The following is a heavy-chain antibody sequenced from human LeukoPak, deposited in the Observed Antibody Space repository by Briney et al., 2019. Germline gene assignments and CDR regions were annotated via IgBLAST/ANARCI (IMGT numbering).Heavy chain of an antibody. J-gene: IGHJ4*02. D-gene: IGHD4-17*01. V-gene: IGHV4-34*01. CDR1: GGSFSGYY. CDR3: ARVVTTGSYFDY. Sequence: SETLSLTCAVYGGSFSGYYWSWIRQPPGKGLEWIGEINHSGSTNYNPSLKSRVTISVDTSKNQFSLKLSSVTAADTAVYYCARVVTTGSYFDYWGQGTLVTVSS. CDR2: INHSGST.